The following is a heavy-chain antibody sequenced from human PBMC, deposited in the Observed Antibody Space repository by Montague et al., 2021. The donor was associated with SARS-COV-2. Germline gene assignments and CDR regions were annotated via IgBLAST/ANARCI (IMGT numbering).Heavy chain of an antibody. CDR1: GGSISSPDYY. J-gene: IGHJ4*02. V-gene: IGHV4-39*01. CDR2: ISCTGRT. CDR3: AGQLPSYCATNKCYPYYFDG. D-gene: IGHD2-8*01. Sequence: SETLSLTCTVSGGSISSPDYYWGWLRQSPGKVLEWIGSISCTGRTYYNPSLRSRVSFSMDTSKNHFSLSLSSVTVADTAVYFCAGQLPSYCATNKCYPYYFDGWGQGALVTVSS.